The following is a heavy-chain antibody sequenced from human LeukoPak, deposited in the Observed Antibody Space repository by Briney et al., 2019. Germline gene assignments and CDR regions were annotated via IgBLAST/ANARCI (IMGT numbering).Heavy chain of an antibody. CDR3: ARDQGQPSGWQFDY. CDR1: GYTFTGYY. Sequence: EASVKVSCKASGYTFTGYYMHWVRQAPGQGLEWMGRINPNSGGTNYAQKFQGRVTMTRDTSTSTVYMELSSLRSEDTAVYYCARDQGQPSGWQFDYWGQGTLVTVSS. D-gene: IGHD6-19*01. CDR2: INPNSGGT. V-gene: IGHV1-2*06. J-gene: IGHJ4*02.